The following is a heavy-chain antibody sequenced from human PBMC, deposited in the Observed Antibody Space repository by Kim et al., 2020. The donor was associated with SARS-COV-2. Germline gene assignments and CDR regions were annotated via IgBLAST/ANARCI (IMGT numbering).Heavy chain of an antibody. CDR1: GDSVSSNSGV. CDR3: ASGWQN. CDR2: TYYRSKWFI. D-gene: IGHD3-10*01. V-gene: IGHV6-1*01. Sequence: SQTLSLTCAISGDSVSSNSGVWNWIRQSPSRGLQWLGRTYYRSKWFIDYAVSVKSRITISPDTSKNQVTLQLNSVSPEDSAMYYCASGWQNWGQGTMVTVSS. J-gene: IGHJ3*01.